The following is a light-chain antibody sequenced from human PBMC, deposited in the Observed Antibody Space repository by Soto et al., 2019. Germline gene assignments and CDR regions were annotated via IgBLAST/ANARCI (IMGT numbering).Light chain of an antibody. V-gene: IGKV2-28*01. J-gene: IGKJ4*01. CDR2: SGS. CDR3: QHYNNWPLT. Sequence: IVMTQSSFTLPVTPGKSAPSSCRSIQSLLQSNGNNYLDWYVQKPGQSPQLLIYSGSHRATGLPARFSGSGSGTEFTLTISSLQSEDFAVYYCQHYNNWPLTFGGGTKVDIK. CDR1: QSLLQSNGNNY.